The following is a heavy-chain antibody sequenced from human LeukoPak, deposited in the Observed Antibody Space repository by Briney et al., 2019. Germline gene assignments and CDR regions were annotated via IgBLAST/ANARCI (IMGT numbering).Heavy chain of an antibody. CDR3: ARRGAATDAFDI. Sequence: GGSLRLSCAASGFTFSSYGMSWVRQAPGKGLEWVSAISGSGGSTYYADSVKGRFTISRDNAKNTLYLQMNSLRAEDTAVYYCARRGAATDAFDIWGQGTMVTVSS. J-gene: IGHJ3*02. D-gene: IGHD1-26*01. CDR1: GFTFSSYG. V-gene: IGHV3-23*01. CDR2: ISGSGGST.